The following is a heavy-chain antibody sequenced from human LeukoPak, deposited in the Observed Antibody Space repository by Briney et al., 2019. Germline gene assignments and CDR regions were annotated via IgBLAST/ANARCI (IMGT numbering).Heavy chain of an antibody. V-gene: IGHV4-31*03. CDR1: GDSINTGGYY. J-gene: IGHJ4*02. D-gene: IGHD4-11*01. CDR2: IYYTGST. Sequence: SQTLSLTCTVSGDSINTGGYYWNWIRQHPGKGLEWMGYIYYTGSTYYHPSLKSRPAISLDTSKNRFSLRLSSVTAADTAVYYCARDPTPGMYYFDYWGQGNLVTVSS. CDR3: ARDPTPGMYYFDY.